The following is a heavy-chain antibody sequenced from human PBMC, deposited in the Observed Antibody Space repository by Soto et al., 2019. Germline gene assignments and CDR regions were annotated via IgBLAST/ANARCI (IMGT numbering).Heavy chain of an antibody. CDR3: AKRGDSTSWYWLDP. V-gene: IGHV3-23*01. CDR2: LSGNGGST. D-gene: IGHD6-13*01. Sequence: EVQLLESGGGLVQRGGSLRLSCAASGLSFSSSAMSWVRQAPGKGLEWGSSLSGNGGSTYYADSVKGRFTVSRDNSKNTLYLEMNSLRADDTAVYFCAKRGDSTSWYWLDPWGQGTLVTVSS. CDR1: GLSFSSSA. J-gene: IGHJ5*02.